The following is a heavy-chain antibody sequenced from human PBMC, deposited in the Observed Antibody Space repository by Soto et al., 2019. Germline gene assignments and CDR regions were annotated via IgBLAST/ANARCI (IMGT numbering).Heavy chain of an antibody. V-gene: IGHV1-8*01. CDR3: ARKTYCSGGSCYSENWFDP. CDR2: MNPNSGNT. J-gene: IGHJ5*02. Sequence: ASVKVSCKASGYTFTSYDINWVRQATGQGLEWMGWMNPNSGNTGYAQKFQGRVTMTRNTSISTAYMELSSLRSEDTAVYYCARKTYCSGGSCYSENWFDPWGQGTLVTVSS. D-gene: IGHD2-15*01. CDR1: GYTFTSYD.